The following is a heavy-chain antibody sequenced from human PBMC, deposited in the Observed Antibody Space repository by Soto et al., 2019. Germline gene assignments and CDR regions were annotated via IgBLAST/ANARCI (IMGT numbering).Heavy chain of an antibody. D-gene: IGHD6-19*01. CDR1: GGSISSGGYY. CDR3: ARDRDSSGWLQFDY. CDR2: IYYSGST. J-gene: IGHJ4*02. Sequence: QVQLQESGPGLVKPSQTLSLTCTVSGGSISSGGYYWSWIRQHPGKGLEWIGYIYYSGSTYYNPSLKSRVTISVDTSKNQFSLKLSSVTAADTAVYYCARDRDSSGWLQFDYWGQGPLVTVSS. V-gene: IGHV4-31*03.